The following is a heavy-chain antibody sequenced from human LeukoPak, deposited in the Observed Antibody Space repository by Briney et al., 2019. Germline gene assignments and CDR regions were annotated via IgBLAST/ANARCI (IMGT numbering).Heavy chain of an antibody. D-gene: IGHD3-9*01. V-gene: IGHV1-18*01. CDR3: ARDRDDILTGYPTSFDY. Sequence: ASVKVSCKASGYTFTSYGISWVRQAPGHGLEWMGWISAYNGNTNYAQKLQGRVTMTTDTSTSTAYMELRSLRSDDTAVYYCARDRDDILTGYPTSFDYWGQGTLVTVSS. J-gene: IGHJ4*02. CDR1: GYTFTSYG. CDR2: ISAYNGNT.